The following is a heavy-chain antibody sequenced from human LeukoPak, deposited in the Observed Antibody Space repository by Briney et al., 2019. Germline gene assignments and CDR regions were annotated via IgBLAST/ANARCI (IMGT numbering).Heavy chain of an antibody. Sequence: GGSLRLSCAASGFTFEDYAMHWVRHAPGKGLEWVSGISWNSGSIGYADSVKGRFTISRDNAKNSLYLQMNSLRAEDMALYYCAKDAAGTTRGYYFDYWGQGTLVTVSS. V-gene: IGHV3-9*03. D-gene: IGHD6-13*01. CDR3: AKDAAGTTRGYYFDY. CDR2: ISWNSGSI. J-gene: IGHJ4*02. CDR1: GFTFEDYA.